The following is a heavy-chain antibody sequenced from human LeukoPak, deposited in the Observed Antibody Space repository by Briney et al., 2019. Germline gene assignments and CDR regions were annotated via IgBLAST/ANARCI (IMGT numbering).Heavy chain of an antibody. D-gene: IGHD3-10*01. Sequence: GGSLRLSCAASGFIFSSYGMHWVRQAPGKGLEWVAVIWYDGSNKYYADSVKGGYTISRDNTKNTLYLQMNSLRAEDTAVYYCARETITMVRGGSFDYWGQGTLVTVSS. CDR3: ARETITMVRGGSFDY. J-gene: IGHJ4*02. V-gene: IGHV3-33*08. CDR1: GFIFSSYG. CDR2: IWYDGSNK.